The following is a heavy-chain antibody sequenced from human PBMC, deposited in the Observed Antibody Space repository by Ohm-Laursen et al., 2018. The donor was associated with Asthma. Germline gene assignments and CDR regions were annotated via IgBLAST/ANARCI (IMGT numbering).Heavy chain of an antibody. CDR3: AKGPYEAANFYFDH. CDR1: GFTLKDYA. D-gene: IGHD1-1*01. J-gene: IGHJ4*02. CDR2: LSGGAGRT. Sequence: SLRLSCAASGFTLKDYAMAWVRQVPGKGLDFVSALSGGAGRTFYADSVRGRFTISRDNSRNTLSLQMNSLRADDTAIYYCAKGPYEAANFYFDHWGQGTLVSVSA. V-gene: IGHV3-23*01.